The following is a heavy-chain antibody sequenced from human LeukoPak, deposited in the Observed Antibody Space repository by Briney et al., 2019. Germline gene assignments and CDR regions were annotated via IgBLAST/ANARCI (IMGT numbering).Heavy chain of an antibody. CDR3: ARLSRSGSYYEYNWFDP. D-gene: IGHD1-26*01. Sequence: PSQTLSLTCTVSGGSISSGSYYWSWIRQPAGKGLEWTGRIYTSGSTNYNPSLKSRVTISVDTSKNQFSLKLSSVTAADTAVYYCARLSRSGSYYEYNWFDPWGQGTLVTVSS. J-gene: IGHJ5*02. CDR1: GGSISSGSYY. V-gene: IGHV4-61*02. CDR2: IYTSGST.